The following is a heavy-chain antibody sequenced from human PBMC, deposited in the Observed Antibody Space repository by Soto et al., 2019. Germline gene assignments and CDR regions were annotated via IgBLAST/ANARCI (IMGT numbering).Heavy chain of an antibody. CDR3: ARDRGYSNWYDP. CDR1: GGSITNYY. D-gene: IGHD5-18*01. V-gene: IGHV4-59*01. J-gene: IGHJ5*02. Sequence: SETLSLTCTVAGGSITNYYWSWIRQPPGKGLEWIGYIYYSGSTNYNPSLRSRVTISVDTSKNQFSLKLSSVTAADTAVYYCARDRGYSNWYDPWGQGTLVTVSS. CDR2: IYYSGST.